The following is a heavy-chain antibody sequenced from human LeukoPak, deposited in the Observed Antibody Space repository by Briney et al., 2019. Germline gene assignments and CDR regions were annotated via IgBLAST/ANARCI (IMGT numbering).Heavy chain of an antibody. J-gene: IGHJ5*02. CDR2: ST. D-gene: IGHD3-3*01. V-gene: IGHV3-23*01. CDR3: AKNPYYDFWSGYPYYNWFDP. Sequence: STYYADSVKGRFTISRDNSKNTLYLQMNSLRAEDTAVYYCAKNPYYDFWSGYPYYNWFDPWGQGTLVTVSS.